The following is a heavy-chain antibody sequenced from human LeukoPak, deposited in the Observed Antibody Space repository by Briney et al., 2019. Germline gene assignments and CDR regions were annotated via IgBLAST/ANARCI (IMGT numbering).Heavy chain of an antibody. V-gene: IGHV4-59*08. J-gene: IGHJ6*02. CDR3: ARSGILTGYYNDYYYYGMDV. CDR1: GGSISSYY. Sequence: SETLSLTSTVSGGSISSYYWSWIRQPPGKGLEWIGYIYYSGSTNYNPSLKSRVTISVDTSKNQFSLKLSSVTAADTAVYYCARSGILTGYYNDYYYYGMDVWGQGTTVTVSS. D-gene: IGHD3-9*01. CDR2: IYYSGST.